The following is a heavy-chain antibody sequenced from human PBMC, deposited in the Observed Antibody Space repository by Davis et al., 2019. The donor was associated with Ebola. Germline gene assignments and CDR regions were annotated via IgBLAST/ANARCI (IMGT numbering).Heavy chain of an antibody. Sequence: PGGSLRLSCAASGFTFSYYSMSWVRQAPGKGLEWVSSIRSTISYIYYADSVKGRFTISRDNPKNSLYLQMDNLRAEDTAVYYCAKDRIYRYYYYGMDVWGQGTTVTVSS. CDR2: IRSTISYI. CDR3: AKDRIYRYYYYGMDV. V-gene: IGHV3-21*01. CDR1: GFTFSYYS. J-gene: IGHJ6*02. D-gene: IGHD1-14*01.